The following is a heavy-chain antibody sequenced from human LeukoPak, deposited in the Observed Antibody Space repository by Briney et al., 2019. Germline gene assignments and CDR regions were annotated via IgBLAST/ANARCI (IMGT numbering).Heavy chain of an antibody. CDR1: GFTFSSYA. D-gene: IGHD2-21*01. J-gene: IGHJ4*02. CDR3: ARDVVMQLGRFGS. CDR2: ISYDGSNK. V-gene: IGHV3-30-3*01. Sequence: GGSLRLSCAASGFTFSSYAMHWVRQAPGKGLEWVAVISYDGSNKYYADSVKGRFTISRDNSKNTLYLQMNSLRAEDTAVYYCARDVVMQLGRFGSWGQGTLVTVS.